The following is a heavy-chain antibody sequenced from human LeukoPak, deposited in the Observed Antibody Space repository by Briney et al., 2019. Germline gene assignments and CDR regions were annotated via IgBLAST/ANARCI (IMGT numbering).Heavy chain of an antibody. CDR2: IYYSGST. Sequence: SETLSLTCTVSVGSISSYYWSCIRHPPGKEREGIRYIYYSGSTNYNPSLKSRVTISVDTSKNQFSLRLSSVTAADTAVYYCASGINYGDYRYYYGMEVWGQGATVTVSS. V-gene: IGHV4-59*01. D-gene: IGHD4-17*01. J-gene: IGHJ6*02. CDR3: ASGINYGDYRYYYGMEV. CDR1: VGSISSYY.